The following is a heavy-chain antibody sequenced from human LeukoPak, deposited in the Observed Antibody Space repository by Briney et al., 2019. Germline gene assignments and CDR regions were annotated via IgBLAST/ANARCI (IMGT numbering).Heavy chain of an antibody. V-gene: IGHV4-59*12. CDR1: GGSISSYY. CDR2: IYYSGST. D-gene: IGHD1-26*01. CDR3: ARMGGGYASDI. Sequence: PSETLSLTCTVSGGSISSYYWSWLRQPPGKGLEWIGYIYYSGSTNYNPSLKSRVTISVDRSKNQFSLKLSSVTAADTAVYYCARMGGGYASDIWGQGTMVTVSS. J-gene: IGHJ3*02.